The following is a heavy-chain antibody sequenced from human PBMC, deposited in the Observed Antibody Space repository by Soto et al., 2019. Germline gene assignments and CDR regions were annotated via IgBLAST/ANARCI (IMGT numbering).Heavy chain of an antibody. J-gene: IGHJ4*02. CDR3: ASPTRPPMSGYSYGSHQSAYFDY. CDR1: GDTFSSYA. CDR2: IIPIFGTA. D-gene: IGHD5-18*01. V-gene: IGHV1-69*06. Sequence: ASVKVSCKASGDTFSSYAISWVRQAPGQGLEWMGGIIPIFGTANYAQKFQGRVTITADKSTSTAYMELSSLRSEDTAVYYCASPTRPPMSGYSYGSHQSAYFDYWGQGTLVTVSS.